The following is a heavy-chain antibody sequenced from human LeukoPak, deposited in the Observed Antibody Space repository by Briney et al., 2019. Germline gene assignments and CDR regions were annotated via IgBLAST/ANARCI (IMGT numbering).Heavy chain of an antibody. CDR2: IYYSGST. Sequence: SETLSLTCTVSGVSISSSSYYWGWIRQPPGKGLEWIGSIYYSGSTYYNPSLKSRVTISVDTSKNQFSLKLSSVTAADTAVYYCARLDAAAERGEYYFDYWGQGTLVTVSS. D-gene: IGHD6-13*01. CDR1: GVSISSSSYY. CDR3: ARLDAAAERGEYYFDY. J-gene: IGHJ4*02. V-gene: IGHV4-39*01.